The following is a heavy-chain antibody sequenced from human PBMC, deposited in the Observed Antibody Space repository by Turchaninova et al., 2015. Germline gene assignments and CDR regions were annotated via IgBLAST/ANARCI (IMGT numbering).Heavy chain of an antibody. CDR1: GYTFTDYY. Sequence: GAEVKKPGASVKVSCKASGYTFTDYYVHWVRQAPGQGLEWMGRINPHSGATQYAQNFQGRVTMTRDTSISTVYMELRRLRPDDSAVYYCTREPRAYSYYIWGDYWGQGTLVTVSS. CDR3: TREPRAYSYYIWGDY. V-gene: IGHV1-2*06. D-gene: IGHD4-11*01. J-gene: IGHJ4*02. CDR2: INPHSGAT.